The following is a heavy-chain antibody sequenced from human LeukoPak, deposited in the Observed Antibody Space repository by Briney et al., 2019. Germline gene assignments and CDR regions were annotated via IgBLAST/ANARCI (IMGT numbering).Heavy chain of an antibody. D-gene: IGHD3-10*01. V-gene: IGHV1-2*06. J-gene: IGHJ6*03. CDR3: ARGRITMVRGVIISYYMDV. Sequence: ASVKVSCKASGYTFTGYYMHWVRQAPGQGLEWMGRINPNSGGTNYAQKFQGRVTMTRDTSISTAYMELSRLRSDDMAVYYCARGRITMVRGVIISYYMDVWGKGTTVTVSS. CDR1: GYTFTGYY. CDR2: INPNSGGT.